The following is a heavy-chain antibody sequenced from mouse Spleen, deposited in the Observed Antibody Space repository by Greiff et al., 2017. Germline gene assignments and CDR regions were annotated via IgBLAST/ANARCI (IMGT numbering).Heavy chain of an antibody. J-gene: IGHJ3*01. CDR2: ISSGGSYT. CDR3: ARHEDPQGFAY. CDR1: GFTFSSYA. Sequence: EVKLMESGGGLVKPGGSLKLSCAASGFTFSSYAMSWVRQTPEKRLEWVATISSGGSYTYYPDSVKGRFTISRDNAKNTLYLQMSSLRSEDTAMYYCARHEDPQGFAYWGQGTLVTVSA. V-gene: IGHV5-9-3*01.